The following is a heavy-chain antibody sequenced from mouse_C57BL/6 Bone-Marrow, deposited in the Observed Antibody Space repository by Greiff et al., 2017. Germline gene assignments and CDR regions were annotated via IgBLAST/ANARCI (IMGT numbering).Heavy chain of an antibody. CDR1: GYTFTSYC. CDR2: LDPNSGGT. V-gene: IGHV1-72*01. Sequence: QVHVKQSGAELVKPGASVKLSCTASGYTFTSYCMHWVKQRPGRGLEWIGRLDPNSGGTKYTEKFKSKATLTVDTPSSTAYMQLSSLTSEDSAVYYCARDSSGYGFADWGQGTLVTVSA. J-gene: IGHJ3*01. D-gene: IGHD3-2*02. CDR3: ARDSSGYGFAD.